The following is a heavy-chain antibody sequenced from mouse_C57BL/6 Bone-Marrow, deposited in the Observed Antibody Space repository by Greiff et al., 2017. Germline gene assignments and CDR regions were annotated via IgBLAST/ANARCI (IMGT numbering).Heavy chain of an antibody. CDR3: ARSDGGFAY. V-gene: IGHV1-64*01. Sequence: QVQLQQPGAELVKPGASVQLSCKASGYTFTSYWMHWVKQRPGQGLEWIGMIHPNSGSTNYNEKFKSKATLTVAKSSSTAYMQLSSLTSEDSAVYYCARSDGGFAYWGQGTLATVSA. D-gene: IGHD1-2*01. CDR2: IHPNSGST. CDR1: GYTFTSYW. J-gene: IGHJ3*01.